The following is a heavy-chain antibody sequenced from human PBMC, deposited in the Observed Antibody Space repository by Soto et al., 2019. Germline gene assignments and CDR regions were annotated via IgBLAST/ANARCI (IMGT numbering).Heavy chain of an antibody. CDR1: GGSISSGDYY. CDR2: IYYSGST. Sequence: PSETLSLTCTVSGGSISSGDYYWSWIRQPPGKGLEWIGYIYYSGSTYYNPSLKSRVTISVDTSKNQFSLKLSSVTAAGTAVYYCARYDSSGYFSGYFDYWGQGTLVTVSS. CDR3: ARYDSSGYFSGYFDY. D-gene: IGHD3-22*01. V-gene: IGHV4-30-4*01. J-gene: IGHJ4*02.